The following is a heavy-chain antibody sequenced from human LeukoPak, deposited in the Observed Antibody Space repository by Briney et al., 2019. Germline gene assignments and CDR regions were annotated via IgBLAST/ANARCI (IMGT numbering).Heavy chain of an antibody. CDR2: ISGSGGST. CDR3: AKDGVPLNYGDYDLDY. Sequence: GGSLRLSCAASRFTFSSYAMSWVRQAPGKGLEWVSAISGSGGSTYYADSVKGRFTISRDNSKNTLYLQMNSLRAEDTAVYYCAKDGVPLNYGDYDLDYWGQGTLVTVSS. V-gene: IGHV3-23*01. CDR1: RFTFSSYA. D-gene: IGHD4-17*01. J-gene: IGHJ4*02.